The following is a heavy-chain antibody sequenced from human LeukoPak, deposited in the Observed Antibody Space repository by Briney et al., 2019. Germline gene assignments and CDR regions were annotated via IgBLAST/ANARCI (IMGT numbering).Heavy chain of an antibody. CDR3: ARPRDDYYDSSGYPPGY. CDR2: MSSSGSTI. Sequence: PGGSLRLSCAASGFSFSSYEMNWVRQAPGKGLEWVSYMSSSGSTIFHADSVKGRFTISRDNAKNSLYLQMNSLRAEDTAVYYCARPRDDYYDSSGYPPGYWGQGTLVTVSS. D-gene: IGHD3-22*01. CDR1: GFSFSSYE. V-gene: IGHV3-48*03. J-gene: IGHJ4*02.